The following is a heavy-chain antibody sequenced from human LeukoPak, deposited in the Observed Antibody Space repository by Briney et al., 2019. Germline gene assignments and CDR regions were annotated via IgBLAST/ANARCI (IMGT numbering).Heavy chain of an antibody. CDR1: GGSIRSYY. Sequence: SETLSLTCTVSGGSIRSYYWSWIRQPAGEGLEWIGRIYISGNTNYNPSLKSRVTMSLDTSKNQFSLNLSSVTAADTAVYYCARTMSFSTQYYFDYWGQGTLVTVSS. D-gene: IGHD3-22*01. CDR2: IYISGNT. J-gene: IGHJ4*02. CDR3: ARTMSFSTQYYFDY. V-gene: IGHV4-4*07.